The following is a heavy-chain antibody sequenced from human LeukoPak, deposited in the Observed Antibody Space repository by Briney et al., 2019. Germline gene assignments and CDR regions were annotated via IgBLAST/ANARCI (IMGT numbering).Heavy chain of an antibody. Sequence: SETLSVTCAVYGGSFSDYHWTWIRQPPGKGLEWIGEINHSGSTNYNPSLKTRVTISVDMSKNQFSLKVTSVIAADTAVYYCARPGQLGSLYYGLDVWGQGTTVTVSS. V-gene: IGHV4-34*01. CDR2: INHSGST. CDR1: GGSFSDYH. CDR3: ARPGQLGSLYYGLDV. D-gene: IGHD7-27*01. J-gene: IGHJ6*02.